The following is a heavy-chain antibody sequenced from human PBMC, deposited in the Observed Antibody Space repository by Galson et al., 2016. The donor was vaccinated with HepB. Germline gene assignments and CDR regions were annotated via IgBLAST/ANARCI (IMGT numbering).Heavy chain of an antibody. Sequence: QSGAEVKKPGESLKISCKGSGYSFTSYWIGWVRQMPGKGLEWMGIIYPGDSDTRYSPSFQGHVTISADKSISTAYLQWGSLKASDTAIYYCARRGYSSVEYDYWGQATLVTASS. V-gene: IGHV5-51*03. J-gene: IGHJ4*02. CDR3: ARRGYSSVEYDY. D-gene: IGHD6-19*01. CDR1: GYSFTSYW. CDR2: IYPGDSDT.